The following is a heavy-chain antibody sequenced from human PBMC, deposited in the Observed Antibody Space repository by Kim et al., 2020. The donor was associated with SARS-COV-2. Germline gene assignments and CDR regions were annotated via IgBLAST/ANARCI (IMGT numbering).Heavy chain of an antibody. D-gene: IGHD1-26*01. Sequence: ASVKVSCKTSGYTFTSYGITWVRQAPGQGLEWMGWISSHKGNTDLAQKFQGRVTLTTDTSTSTAYLELTSLRTDDTAVYFCARGVGATHYWGQGTLVTV. CDR1: GYTFTSYG. V-gene: IGHV1-18*04. CDR2: ISSHKGNT. CDR3: ARGVGATHY. J-gene: IGHJ4*02.